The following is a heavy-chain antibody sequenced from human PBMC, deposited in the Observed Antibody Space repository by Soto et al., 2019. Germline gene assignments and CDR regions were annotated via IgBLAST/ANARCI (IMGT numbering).Heavy chain of an antibody. CDR3: ASPYYDFLSWPPWGTQKYYFDF. Sequence: QVHLQQWGAGLLKPSETLSLTCAVYGGSFSGYYWSWIRQPPGKGLEWIGEINHSGSTNYNPSLGNPNTLSVGPSKNPFSPELGPGAAADTGVYYRASPYYDFLSWPPWGTQKYYFDFWGQGTLVTVSS. V-gene: IGHV4-34*01. J-gene: IGHJ4*02. CDR1: GGSFSGYY. D-gene: IGHD3-3*01. CDR2: INHSGST.